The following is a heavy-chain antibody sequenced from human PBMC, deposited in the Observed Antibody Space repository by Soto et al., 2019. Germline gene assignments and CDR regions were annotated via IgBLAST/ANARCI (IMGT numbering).Heavy chain of an antibody. CDR3: SGLRRWVGATSDRACDI. V-gene: IGHV3-23*01. CDR2: ISGSGGST. CDR1: GFTFSSYA. J-gene: IGHJ3*02. Sequence: EAQLLESGGDLVQPGGSLRLSCAASGFTFSSYAMSWVRQAPGKGLEWVSAISGSGGSTYYADSVKGRFTISRDNSKNTVFLQMNSLRADDTAVYYCSGLRRWVGATSDRACDIWGRGTMVTVSA. D-gene: IGHD1-26*01.